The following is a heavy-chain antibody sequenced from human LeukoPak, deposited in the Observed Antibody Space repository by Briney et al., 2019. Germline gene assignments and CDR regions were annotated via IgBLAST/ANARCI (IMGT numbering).Heavy chain of an antibody. D-gene: IGHD6-19*01. CDR2: IYYSGST. CDR3: ARLLTYSSGWTTGGAFDI. V-gene: IGHV4-39*01. J-gene: IGHJ3*02. CDR1: GGSVSSSIYY. Sequence: PSETLSLTCTVSGGSVSSSIYYWGWIRQPPGKGLEWIGSIYYSGSTYYNPSLKSRVTISVDTSKNQFSRTLSSVTAADTAVYYSARLLTYSSGWTTGGAFDIWRQGTMVTVSS.